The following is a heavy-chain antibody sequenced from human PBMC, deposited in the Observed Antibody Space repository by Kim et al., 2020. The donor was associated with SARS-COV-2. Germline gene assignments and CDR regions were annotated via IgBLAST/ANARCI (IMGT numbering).Heavy chain of an antibody. D-gene: IGHD6-13*01. Sequence: GGSLRLSCAASGFTFSSYSMNWVRQAPGKGLEWVSYISSSSSTIYYADSVKGRFTISRDNAKNSLYLQMNSLRDEDTAVYYCADGGAAAGDQYFQHWGQGTLVTVSS. CDR1: GFTFSSYS. CDR2: ISSSSSTI. CDR3: ADGGAAAGDQYFQH. J-gene: IGHJ1*01. V-gene: IGHV3-48*02.